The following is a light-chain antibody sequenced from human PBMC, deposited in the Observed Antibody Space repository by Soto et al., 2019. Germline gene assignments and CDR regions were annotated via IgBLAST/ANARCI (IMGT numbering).Light chain of an antibody. CDR3: CSYAGSSTPFV. Sequence: QSERTQPASGSGSPGHAINISCTETSSDVGSYNLVSWYQQHPGKAPKLMIYEVSKRPSGVSNRFSDSKSGNTASLTISGLQAEDEADYYCCSYAGSSTPFVFGTGTKVTVL. J-gene: IGLJ1*01. CDR1: SSDVGSYNL. CDR2: EVS. V-gene: IGLV2-23*02.